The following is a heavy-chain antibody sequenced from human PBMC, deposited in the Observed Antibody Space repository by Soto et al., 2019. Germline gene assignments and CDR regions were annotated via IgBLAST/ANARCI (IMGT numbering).Heavy chain of an antibody. D-gene: IGHD7-27*01. CDR2: IYYSGST. Sequence: SETLSLTCTVSGGSISSYYWSWIRQPPGKGLEWIGYIYYSGSTNYNPSLKSRVTISVDTSKNQFSLKLSSVTAADTAVYYCARLEANWDYYYYYMDVWGKGTTVTVSS. CDR3: ARLEANWDYYYYYMDV. CDR1: GGSISSYY. V-gene: IGHV4-59*08. J-gene: IGHJ6*03.